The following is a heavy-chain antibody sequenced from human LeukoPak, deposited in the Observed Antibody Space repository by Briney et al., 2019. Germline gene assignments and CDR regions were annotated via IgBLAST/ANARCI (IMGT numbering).Heavy chain of an antibody. CDR1: GGSISSSNW. Sequence: SGTLSLTCAVSGGSISSSNWWTWVRQPPVKGLEWIGEIYHSGSTNYNPSLKSRVTISVDTSKNQFSLKLSSVTAADTAVYYCARWGRGAKPPYFDYWGQGTLVTVSS. CDR3: ARWGRGAKPPYFDY. CDR2: IYHSGST. V-gene: IGHV4-4*02. D-gene: IGHD1-26*01. J-gene: IGHJ4*02.